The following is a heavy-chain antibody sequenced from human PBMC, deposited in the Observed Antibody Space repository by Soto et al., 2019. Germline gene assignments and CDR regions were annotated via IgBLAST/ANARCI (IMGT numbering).Heavy chain of an antibody. CDR1: GFTFSSYA. D-gene: IGHD6-19*01. V-gene: IGHV3-23*01. CDR2: ISGSGGST. CDR3: AKDRPPRYSSGWYWGGNFDY. J-gene: IGHJ4*02. Sequence: EVQLLESGGGLVQPGGSLRLSCAASGFTFSSYAMSWVRQAPGKGLEWVSAISGSGGSTYYADSVKGRFTISRDNSKNTLYLQMNSLRAEDTAVYYCAKDRPPRYSSGWYWGGNFDYWGQGTLVTVSS.